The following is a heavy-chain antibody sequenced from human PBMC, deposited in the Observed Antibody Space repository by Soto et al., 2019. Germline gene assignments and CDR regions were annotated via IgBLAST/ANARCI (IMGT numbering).Heavy chain of an antibody. D-gene: IGHD2-21*02. CDR2: IYHSGST. Sequence: PSETLSLTCAVSGGPISSSHWWGWVRQAPGKGLEWIGEIYHSGSTNYNPSLKSRITMSVDKSKNQFSVNLSSVTAADTAVYYCVRDADETAIVPAPWLVWGRGTMVTVSS. J-gene: IGHJ6*02. CDR1: GGPISSSHW. V-gene: IGHV4-4*02. CDR3: VRDADETAIVPAPWLV.